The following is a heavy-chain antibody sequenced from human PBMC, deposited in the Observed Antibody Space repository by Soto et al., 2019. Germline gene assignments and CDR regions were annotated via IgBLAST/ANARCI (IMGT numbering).Heavy chain of an antibody. J-gene: IGHJ6*02. CDR2: FDPEDGET. V-gene: IGHV1-24*01. D-gene: IGHD6-19*01. CDR3: ARGGEPQWLVHYYYYGMDV. Sequence: ASVKVSCKVSGYILTELSMHWVRQAPGEGLEWMGRFDPEDGETIYAQKFQGRVTMTEDTSTDTAYMELSSLRSEDMAVYYCARGGEPQWLVHYYYYGMDVWGQGTTVTVSS. CDR1: GYILTELS.